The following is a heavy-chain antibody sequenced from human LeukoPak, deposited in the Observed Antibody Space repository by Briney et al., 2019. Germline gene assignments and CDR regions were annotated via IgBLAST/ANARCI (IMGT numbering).Heavy chain of an antibody. V-gene: IGHV4-34*01. CDR1: GGSFSGYY. Sequence: SETLSLTCAVYGGSFSGYYWSWIRQPPGKGLEWIGEINHSGNTNYNPSLKSRVTISVDTSENQFSLRLSSVTAADTAVYYCARGSLGREVSAFFKNWGQGILVTVSS. CDR3: ARGSLGREVSAFFKN. J-gene: IGHJ4*02. D-gene: IGHD5/OR15-5a*01. CDR2: INHSGNT.